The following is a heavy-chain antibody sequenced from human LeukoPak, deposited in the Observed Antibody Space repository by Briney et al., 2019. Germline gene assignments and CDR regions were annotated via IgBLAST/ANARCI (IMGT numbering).Heavy chain of an antibody. CDR3: ARSPRLLWFGTASWFDP. CDR1: GGSISSSSYY. CDR2: IYYSGST. D-gene: IGHD3-10*01. V-gene: IGHV4-39*07. J-gene: IGHJ5*02. Sequence: PSETLSLTCTVSGGSISSSSYYWGWIRQPPGKGLEWIGSIYYSGSTYYNPSLKSRVTISVDTSKNQFSLKLSSVTAADTAVYYCARSPRLLWFGTASWFDPWGQGTLVTVSP.